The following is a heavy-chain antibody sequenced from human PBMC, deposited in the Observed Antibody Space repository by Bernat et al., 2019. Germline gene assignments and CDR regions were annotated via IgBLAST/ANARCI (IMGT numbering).Heavy chain of an antibody. J-gene: IGHJ3*02. V-gene: IGHV3-23*01. CDR1: GFTFSSYA. D-gene: IGHD6-13*01. CDR2: ISGSGGST. CDR3: AKDYPLTKIAAAGTGAFDI. Sequence: EVQLLESGGGLVQPGGSLRLSCAASGFTFSSYAMSWVRQAPGKGLKWVSAISGSGGSTYYADSVKGRFTISRDNSKNTLYLQMNSLRAEDTAVYYCAKDYPLTKIAAAGTGAFDIWGQGTMVTVSS.